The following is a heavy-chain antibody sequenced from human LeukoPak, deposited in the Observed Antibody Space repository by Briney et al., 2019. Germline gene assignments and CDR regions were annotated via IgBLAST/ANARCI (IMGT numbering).Heavy chain of an antibody. Sequence: KASETLSLTCTVSGGSISSSSYYWGWIRQPPGKGLEWIGSIYYSGSTYYNPSLKSRVTISVDTSKNQFSLKLSSVTAADTAVYYCAREVAPNVLRYFDWSVNWFDPWGQGTLVTVSS. CDR3: AREVAPNVLRYFDWSVNWFDP. V-gene: IGHV4-39*07. J-gene: IGHJ5*02. CDR1: GGSISSSSYY. CDR2: IYYSGST. D-gene: IGHD3-9*01.